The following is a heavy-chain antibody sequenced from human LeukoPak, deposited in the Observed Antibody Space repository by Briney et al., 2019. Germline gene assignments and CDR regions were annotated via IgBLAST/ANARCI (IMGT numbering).Heavy chain of an antibody. CDR1: GFTFGDYA. J-gene: IGHJ6*04. Sequence: GGSLRLSCTASGFTFGDYAMSWVRQAPGKGLEWVSYSVKGRFTISRDNAKNSLYLQMNSLKAEDTAVYYCAELGITMIGGVWGKGTTVTISS. V-gene: IGHV3-69-1*02. CDR3: AELGITMIGGV. D-gene: IGHD3-10*02.